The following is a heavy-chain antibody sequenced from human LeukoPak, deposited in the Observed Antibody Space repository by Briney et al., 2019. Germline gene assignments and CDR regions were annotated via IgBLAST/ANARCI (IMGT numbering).Heavy chain of an antibody. D-gene: IGHD2-15*01. V-gene: IGHV1-2*02. CDR2: INPNRGGT. Sequence: PGASVKVSRKASGYTFTGYYMHWVPQAPAQGVEGMGWINPNRGGTNSAQKSQGRGTMTRDTSISTAYMELSRLRSADTAVYYCARSWGVVVAATNNWFDPWGQGTLVTVSS. CDR3: ARSWGVVVAATNNWFDP. CDR1: GYTFTGYY. J-gene: IGHJ5*02.